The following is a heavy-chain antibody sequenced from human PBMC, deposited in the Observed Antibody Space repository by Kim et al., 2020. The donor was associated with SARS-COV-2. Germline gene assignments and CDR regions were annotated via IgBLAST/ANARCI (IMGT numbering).Heavy chain of an antibody. CDR3: ARGDGPNSDFDY. CDR1: GGSISSYY. J-gene: IGHJ4*02. V-gene: IGHV4-59*01. Sequence: SETLSLTCTVSGGSISSYYWSWIRQPPGKGLEWIGYIYYSGSTNYNPSLKSRVTISVDTSKNQFSLKLSSVTAADTAVYYCARGDGPNSDFDYWGQGTLVTVSS. CDR2: IYYSGST.